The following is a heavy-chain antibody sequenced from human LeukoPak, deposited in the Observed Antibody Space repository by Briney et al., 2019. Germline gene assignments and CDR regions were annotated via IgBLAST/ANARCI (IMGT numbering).Heavy chain of an antibody. D-gene: IGHD3-22*01. J-gene: IGHJ4*02. CDR3: AREAREYYYDSSGEFDY. CDR2: IYHSGST. V-gene: IGHV4-38-2*02. CDR1: GYSVSSGYY. Sequence: SETLSLTCTVSGYSVSSGYYWGWIRQPPGKELEGIESIYHSGSTYYNPSLKRRVTISLDTSKNQFSLKLSSVTAADTAVYYCAREAREYYYDSSGEFDYWGQGTLVTVSS.